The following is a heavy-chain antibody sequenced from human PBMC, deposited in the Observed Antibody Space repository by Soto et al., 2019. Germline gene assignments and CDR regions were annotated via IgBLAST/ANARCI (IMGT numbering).Heavy chain of an antibody. Sequence: SCKASGGTFSSYAISWVRQAPGRGLEWVAVVSKDGSNTYYADSVRGRFTISRDNSKDTLSLQMNSLRADDTAMYFCTRDAEAAAGTFQFDPWGQGALVTVSS. D-gene: IGHD6-13*01. CDR1: GGTFSSYA. CDR2: VSKDGSNT. CDR3: TRDAEAAAGTFQFDP. V-gene: IGHV3-30-3*01. J-gene: IGHJ5*02.